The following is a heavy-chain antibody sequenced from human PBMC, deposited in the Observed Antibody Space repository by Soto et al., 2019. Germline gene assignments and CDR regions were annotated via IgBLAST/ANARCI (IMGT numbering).Heavy chain of an antibody. J-gene: IGHJ4*02. CDR3: ASVYDFYGSGSYDYFDY. CDR1: GGTFSSYA. V-gene: IGHV1-69*13. D-gene: IGHD3-10*01. Sequence: SVKVSCKASGGTFSSYAISWVRQAPGQGLEWMGGIIPIFGTANYAQKFQGRVTITADESTSTAYMELSSLRSEDTAVYYCASVYDFYGSGSYDYFDYWGQGALVTVSS. CDR2: IIPIFGTA.